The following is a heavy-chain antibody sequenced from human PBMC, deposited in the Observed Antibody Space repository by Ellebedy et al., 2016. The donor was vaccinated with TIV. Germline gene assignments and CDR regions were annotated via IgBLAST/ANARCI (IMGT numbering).Heavy chain of an antibody. Sequence: MPGGSLRLSCAVYGGSFSGYYWSWIRQPPGKGLEWIGEINHSGSTNYNPSLKSRVTISVDTSKNQFSLKLSSVTAADTAVYYCARGPNTMVRGLFDYWGQGTLVTVSS. D-gene: IGHD3-10*01. CDR2: INHSGST. CDR1: GGSFSGYY. V-gene: IGHV4-34*01. J-gene: IGHJ4*02. CDR3: ARGPNTMVRGLFDY.